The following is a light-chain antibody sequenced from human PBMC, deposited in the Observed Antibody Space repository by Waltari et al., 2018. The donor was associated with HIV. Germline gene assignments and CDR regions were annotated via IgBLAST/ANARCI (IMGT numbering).Light chain of an antibody. CDR2: DAS. V-gene: IGKV3-11*01. Sequence: EIVLTQSPGTLSLSPGERATLSCRASHSVTNFLAWYQQKPGQAPRLLSYDASTRAAGIPARFSGSGSGTDFTLTISIVEPEDFAVYYCQQRSNWPSFGQGTRLDI. CDR3: QQRSNWPS. CDR1: HSVTNF. J-gene: IGKJ2*03.